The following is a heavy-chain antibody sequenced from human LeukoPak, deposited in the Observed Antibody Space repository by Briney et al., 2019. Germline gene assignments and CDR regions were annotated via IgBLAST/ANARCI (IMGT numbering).Heavy chain of an antibody. Sequence: SETLSLTCTVSGGSISSYYWSWIRQPPGKGLEWIGRIYYSGSTHYNPSLKSRVTISVDTSKNQFSLKLSSVTAADTAVYYCARHVGNSGSGSYLTYFDYWGQGTLVTVSS. CDR1: GGSISSYY. V-gene: IGHV4-59*08. CDR2: IYYSGST. D-gene: IGHD3-10*01. J-gene: IGHJ4*02. CDR3: ARHVGNSGSGSYLTYFDY.